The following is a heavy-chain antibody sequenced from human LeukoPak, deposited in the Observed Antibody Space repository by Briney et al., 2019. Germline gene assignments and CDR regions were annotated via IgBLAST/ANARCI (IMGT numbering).Heavy chain of an antibody. CDR2: ISSSSSTI. CDR1: GFTFSSYS. Sequence: GGSLRLSCAASGFTFSSYSMNWVRQAPGKGLEWVSYISSSSSTIYYADSVKGRFTISRDNAKNSLYLQMNSLRAEDTAVYYCAKDRRYPDIWGQGTMVTVSS. D-gene: IGHD1-14*01. J-gene: IGHJ3*02. V-gene: IGHV3-48*01. CDR3: AKDRRYPDI.